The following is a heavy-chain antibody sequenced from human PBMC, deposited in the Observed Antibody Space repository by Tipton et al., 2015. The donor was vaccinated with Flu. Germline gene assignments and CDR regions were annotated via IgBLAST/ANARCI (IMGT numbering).Heavy chain of an antibody. Sequence: TLSLTCTVSGGSISSYYWSWIRQSPGKGLEWIGYISYSGSTNYNPSLKSRVTISVDTSKNQFSLNLSSVTAADTAVYYCARACGSGGNRWFDPWGQGALVTVSS. CDR3: ARACGSGGNRWFDP. D-gene: IGHD2-15*01. V-gene: IGHV4-59*12. J-gene: IGHJ5*02. CDR1: GGSISSYY. CDR2: ISYSGST.